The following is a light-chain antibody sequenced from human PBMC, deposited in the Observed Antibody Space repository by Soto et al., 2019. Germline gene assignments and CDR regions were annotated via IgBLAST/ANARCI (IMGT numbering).Light chain of an antibody. CDR2: KAS. CDR3: QQYNSIGVT. J-gene: IGKJ5*01. CDR1: HYISTW. V-gene: IGKV1-5*03. Sequence: IQMTQSPSTLSATVGDRVTITCRASHYISTWLAWYQQKPGKAPKLLIYKASTLQSGVPSRFSGSGSGTQFTLTISSLQPDDFATYYCQQYNSIGVTFGQGTRLEIK.